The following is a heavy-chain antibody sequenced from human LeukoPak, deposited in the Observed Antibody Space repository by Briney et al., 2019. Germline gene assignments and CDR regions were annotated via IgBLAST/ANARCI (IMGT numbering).Heavy chain of an antibody. D-gene: IGHD1-1*01. CDR1: GFTVSSNY. J-gene: IGHJ4*02. CDR3: ARTYRTGTTQRPVPPSY. V-gene: IGHV3-53*05. CDR2: IYSGDST. Sequence: PGGSLRLSCAASGFTVSSNYMSWVRQAPGKGLEWVSVIYSGDSTYYADSVKGRFTISRDNSKNTLYLQMNRLRSDDTAVYYCARTYRTGTTQRPVPPSYWGQGTLVTVSS.